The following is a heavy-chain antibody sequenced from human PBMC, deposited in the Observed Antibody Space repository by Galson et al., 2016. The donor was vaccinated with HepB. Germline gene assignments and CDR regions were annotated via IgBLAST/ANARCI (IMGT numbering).Heavy chain of an antibody. Sequence: SLRLSCAASGFTFSSQAMHWVRQAPGKGLEWVAVISYDGSNTHYADSVKGRFIISRDNSKNTLYLQMNSLGADDTAVHYCARDVRSVTHLGSGLDVWGQGTTVTVSS. CDR1: GFTFSSQA. V-gene: IGHV3-30-3*01. D-gene: IGHD2-21*02. J-gene: IGHJ6*02. CDR3: ARDVRSVTHLGSGLDV. CDR2: ISYDGSNT.